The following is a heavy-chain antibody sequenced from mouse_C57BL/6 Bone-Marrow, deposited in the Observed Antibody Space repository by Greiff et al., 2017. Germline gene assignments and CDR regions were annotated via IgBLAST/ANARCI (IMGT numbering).Heavy chain of an antibody. D-gene: IGHD3-2*01. J-gene: IGHJ2*01. CDR1: GYTFTSYT. Sequence: QVQLQQSGAELARPGASVKMSCKASGYTFTSYTMHWVKQRPGQGLEWIGYINPSSGYTKYNQKFKDKATLTADKSSSTAYMQLSSLTSEDSAVYYCARPPRHPYYFDYWGQGTTLTGSS. CDR3: ARPPRHPYYFDY. V-gene: IGHV1-4*01. CDR2: INPSSGYT.